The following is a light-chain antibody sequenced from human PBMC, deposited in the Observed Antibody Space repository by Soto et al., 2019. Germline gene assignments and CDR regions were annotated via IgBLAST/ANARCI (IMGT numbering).Light chain of an antibody. CDR1: QDISTY. J-gene: IGKJ3*01. V-gene: IGKV1-27*01. Sequence: DIPMTQSPSSLSASIGDRVTITCRASQDISTYLAWYQQRPGQIPELLIYAASPLQSGVPSRFSGSGSGTDFTLTISSLQPEDVATYYCQKYNSAPRTFGPGTKVDLK. CDR2: AAS. CDR3: QKYNSAPRT.